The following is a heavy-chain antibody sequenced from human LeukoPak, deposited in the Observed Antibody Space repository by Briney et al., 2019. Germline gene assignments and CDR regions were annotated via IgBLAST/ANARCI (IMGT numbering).Heavy chain of an antibody. CDR2: VSPDGSTT. V-gene: IGHV3-74*01. J-gene: IGHJ4*02. CDR1: GFTFSTYW. CDR3: ARDLDGGNSFDY. D-gene: IGHD4-23*01. Sequence: GGSLRLSCAASGFTFSTYWMHWVRQTPGKGLVWVSRVSPDGSTTYYADSVKGRFTISRDNAKNTLYLQMNNLRAEDTAIYYCARDLDGGNSFDYWGQGTLVTVSS.